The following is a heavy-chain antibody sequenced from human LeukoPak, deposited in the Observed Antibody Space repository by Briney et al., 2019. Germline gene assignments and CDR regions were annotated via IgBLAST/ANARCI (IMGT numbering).Heavy chain of an antibody. CDR3: ARGHAAYCGGDCPGGY. Sequence: GASVKVSCKTSGYTFTSYGISWVRQAPGQGLEWMGWISAHNGNTNYAQKLQGRVTMTTDTSTSTAYMELRSLRSDETAVYYCARGHAAYCGGDCPGGYWGQGTLVTVSS. V-gene: IGHV1-18*01. CDR2: ISAHNGNT. D-gene: IGHD2-21*02. CDR1: GYTFTSYG. J-gene: IGHJ4*02.